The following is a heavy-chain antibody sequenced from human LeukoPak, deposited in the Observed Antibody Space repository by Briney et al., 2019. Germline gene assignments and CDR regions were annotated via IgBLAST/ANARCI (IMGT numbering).Heavy chain of an antibody. V-gene: IGHV3-23*01. CDR2: ISGSGGST. CDR1: GFTFSSYA. J-gene: IGHJ5*02. Sequence: AGGSLRLSCAASGFTFSSYAMSWVRQAPGKGLEWVSAISGSGGSTYYADSVKGRFTISRDNSKNTLYLQMNSLRAEDTAVYYCAKVSYDFWSGSAADLDANWFDPWGQGTLVTVSS. D-gene: IGHD3-3*01. CDR3: AKVSYDFWSGSAADLDANWFDP.